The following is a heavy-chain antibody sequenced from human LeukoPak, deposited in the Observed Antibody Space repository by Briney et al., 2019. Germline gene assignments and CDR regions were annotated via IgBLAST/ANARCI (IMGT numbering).Heavy chain of an antibody. CDR1: GGSISSSSYY. D-gene: IGHD4-17*01. J-gene: IGHJ3*02. V-gene: IGHV4-39*01. CDR2: IYYSGST. CDR3: ASPGVTTARAAFDI. Sequence: SETLSLTCTVSGGSISSSSYYWGWIRQPPGKGLEWIGSIYYSGSTYYNPSLKSRVTISVDTSKNQFSLKLSSVTAADTAVYYCASPGVTTARAAFDIWGQGTMVTVSS.